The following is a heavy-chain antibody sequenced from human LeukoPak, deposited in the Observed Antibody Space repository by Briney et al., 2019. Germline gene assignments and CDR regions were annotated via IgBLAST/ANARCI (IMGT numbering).Heavy chain of an antibody. CDR3: ARGYDYVWGSYLYYYYMDV. J-gene: IGHJ6*03. CDR2: INHSGST. CDR1: GGSISSSSYY. V-gene: IGHV4-39*07. D-gene: IGHD3-16*02. Sequence: SETLSLTCTVSGGSISSSSYYWGWIRQPPGKGLEWIGEINHSGSTNYNPSLKSRVTISVDTSKNQFSLKLSSVTAADTAVYYCARGYDYVWGSYLYYYYMDVWGKGTTVTVSS.